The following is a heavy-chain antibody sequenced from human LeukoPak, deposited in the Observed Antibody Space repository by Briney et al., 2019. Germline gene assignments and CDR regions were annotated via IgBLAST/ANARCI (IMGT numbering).Heavy chain of an antibody. CDR3: ARSLLWFGELLEN. D-gene: IGHD3-10*01. V-gene: IGHV1-2*02. Sequence: ASVKVSCKAPGYTFTGYYMHWVRQAPGQGLEWMGWINPNSGGTNYAQRFQGRVTMTRDTSISTAYMELSRLRSDDTAVYYCARSLLWFGELLENWGQGTLVTVSS. CDR2: INPNSGGT. CDR1: GYTFTGYY. J-gene: IGHJ4*02.